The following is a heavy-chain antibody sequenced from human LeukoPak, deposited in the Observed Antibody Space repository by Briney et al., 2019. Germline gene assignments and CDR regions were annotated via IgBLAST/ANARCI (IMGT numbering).Heavy chain of an antibody. CDR2: ISGSGDST. Sequence: GGSLRLSCAASGFTFSSYAMSWVRQAPGKGLEWVSAISGSGDSTYYGDSVKGRFTISRDNAQNSMYLQMNSLRAEDTAVYYCGRVGGRSKAAKGDAFDIWGQGTMVTVSS. CDR3: GRVGGRSKAAKGDAFDI. J-gene: IGHJ3*02. D-gene: IGHD6-6*01. V-gene: IGHV3-23*01. CDR1: GFTFSSYA.